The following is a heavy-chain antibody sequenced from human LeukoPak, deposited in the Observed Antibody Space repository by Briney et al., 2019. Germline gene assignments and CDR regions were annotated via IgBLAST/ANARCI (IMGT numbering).Heavy chain of an antibody. D-gene: IGHD3-10*02. CDR3: AELGITMIGGV. J-gene: IGHJ6*04. CDR1: GFTFDDYG. Sequence: GGSLRLSCAASGFTFDDYGMSWVRQAPGKGLEWVSGINWNGGSTGYADSVKGRFTISRDNSRNTLYLQMNSLRAEDTAVYYCAELGITMIGGVWGKGTTVTISS. V-gene: IGHV3-20*04. CDR2: INWNGGST.